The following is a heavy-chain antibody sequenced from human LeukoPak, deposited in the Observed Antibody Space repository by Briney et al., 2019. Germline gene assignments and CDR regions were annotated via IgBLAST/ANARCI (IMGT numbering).Heavy chain of an antibody. CDR3: ARAGYYDFWSGYYTQDHYFDY. V-gene: IGHV1-46*01. CDR1: GYTFTSYY. D-gene: IGHD3-3*01. J-gene: IGHJ4*02. CDR2: INPSGGST. Sequence: ASVKVSCTASGYTFTSYYMHWVRQAPGQGLEWMGIINPSGGSTSYAQKFQGRVTMTRDTSTSTVYMELSSLRSEDTAVYYCARAGYYDFWSGYYTQDHYFDYWGQGTLVTVSS.